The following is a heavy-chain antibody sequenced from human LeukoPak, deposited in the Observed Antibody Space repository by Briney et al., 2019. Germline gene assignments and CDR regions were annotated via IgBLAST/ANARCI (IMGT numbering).Heavy chain of an antibody. D-gene: IGHD6-19*01. CDR1: GGSFSGHY. Sequence: SETLSLTCAVYGGSFSGHYWTWIRQSPGKALEWVGEINHRGSAHYAPSLRSRVTVSVDTAKNQFSLRLNSVTAADTAVYYCARGVVAGSLGDYYYYMDAWGKGTTVTVSS. J-gene: IGHJ6*03. CDR2: INHRGSA. CDR3: ARGVVAGSLGDYYYYMDA. V-gene: IGHV4-34*01.